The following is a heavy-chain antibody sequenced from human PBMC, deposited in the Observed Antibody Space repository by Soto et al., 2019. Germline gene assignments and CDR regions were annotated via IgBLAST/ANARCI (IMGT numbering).Heavy chain of an antibody. V-gene: IGHV4-59*01. CDR1: GGSISSYY. J-gene: IGHJ5*02. CDR2: IYYSGST. Sequence: SETLSLTCTVSGGSISSYYWSWIRQPPGKGLEWIGYIYYSGSTNYNASLKSRVTISVDTSKNQFSLNLSSVTAADTAVYYCARDRRYGTRGRFDPWGQGTLVTAPQ. D-gene: IGHD3-9*01. CDR3: ARDRRYGTRGRFDP.